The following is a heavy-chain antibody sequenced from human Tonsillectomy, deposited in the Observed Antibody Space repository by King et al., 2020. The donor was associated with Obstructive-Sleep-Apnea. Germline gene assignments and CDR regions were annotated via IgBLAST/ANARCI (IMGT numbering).Heavy chain of an antibody. J-gene: IGHJ2*01. Sequence: QLQESGPGLVKPSQTLSLTCTVSGGSISSGGYYWSWIRQHPGKGLEWIGHIYNSGSFYYITSLQSRLTISVDTSQNQFSLKLNSLTAADTAVYYCARGPARGSGRSWYFDLWGRGTLVTVSS. CDR1: GGSISSGGYY. D-gene: IGHD3-10*01. CDR2: IYNSGSF. V-gene: IGHV4-31*03. CDR3: ARGPARGSGRSWYFDL.